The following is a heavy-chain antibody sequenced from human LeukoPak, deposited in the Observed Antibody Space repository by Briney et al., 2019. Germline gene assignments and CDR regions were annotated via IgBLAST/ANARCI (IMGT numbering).Heavy chain of an antibody. CDR3: ARKSSPSVMTGTIPDYFDH. CDR2: ISSDGGST. V-gene: IGHV3-64*01. J-gene: IGHJ4*02. D-gene: IGHD1-1*01. Sequence: SLRLSSAGSRLSVSKDTRGDLRRARVKELEFVSAISSDGGSTYFANSVKGRFTISRDNSKNTLFLQMGSLRAEDMAFYYCARKSSPSVMTGTIPDYFDHWGQGTLVSVSS. CDR1: RLSVSKDT.